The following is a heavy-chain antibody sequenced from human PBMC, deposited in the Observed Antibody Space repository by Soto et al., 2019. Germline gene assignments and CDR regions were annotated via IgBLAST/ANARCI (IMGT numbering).Heavy chain of an antibody. CDR3: PKSTGPLDY. CDR1: GFTFSTYS. V-gene: IGHV3-48*02. Sequence: EVQLVESGGGLVQPGGSLGLSCAASGFTFSTYSMNWVRQAPGKGLGWISYITGNSDTIHYADSAMGLFTISRDNAKNTVHLHMISLRDDDTAIYYCPKSTGPLDYWGQGTLVTVSS. J-gene: IGHJ4*02. CDR2: ITGNSDTI.